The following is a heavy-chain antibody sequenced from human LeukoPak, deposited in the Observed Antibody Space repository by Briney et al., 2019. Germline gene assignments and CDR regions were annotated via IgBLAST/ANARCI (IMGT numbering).Heavy chain of an antibody. V-gene: IGHV3-11*04. Sequence: PGGSLRLSCAASGFTFSDYYMSWIRQAPGKGLEWVSYISSSGSTIYYAGSVKGRFTISRDNAKNSLYLQMNSLRAEDTAVYYCARIAYYYDSSGYPLGYWGQGTLVTVSS. D-gene: IGHD3-22*01. J-gene: IGHJ4*02. CDR2: ISSSGSTI. CDR1: GFTFSDYY. CDR3: ARIAYYYDSSGYPLGY.